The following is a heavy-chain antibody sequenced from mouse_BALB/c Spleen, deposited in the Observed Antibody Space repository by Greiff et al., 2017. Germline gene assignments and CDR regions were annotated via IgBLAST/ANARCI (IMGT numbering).Heavy chain of an antibody. CDR1: GFSLTGYG. Sequence: QVQLKESGPGLVEPSQCLSITCTVSGFSLTGYGVNWVRQPPGKGLEWLGMIWGDGSTDYNSALKSRLTISKDNSKSQVFLKMTSLQTDDTATYYCARDSHFDYWGQGTTLTVSS. J-gene: IGHJ2*01. CDR2: IWGDGST. V-gene: IGHV2-6-7*01. CDR3: ARDSHFDY.